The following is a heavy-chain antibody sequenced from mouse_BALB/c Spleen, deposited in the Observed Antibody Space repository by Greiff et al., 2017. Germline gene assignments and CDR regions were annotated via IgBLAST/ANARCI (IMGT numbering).Heavy chain of an antibody. CDR1: GFSFSSYY. J-gene: IGHJ4*01. V-gene: IGHV5-6-2*01. CDR2: INSNGGST. Sequence: DVKLVESGGGLVKLGGSLKLSCAASGFSFSSYYMSWVRQTPEKRLELVAAINSNGGSTYYPDTVKGRFTISRDNAKNTLYLQMSSLKSEDTALYYCARHNDYYAMDYWGQGTSVTVSS. CDR3: ARHNDYYAMDY.